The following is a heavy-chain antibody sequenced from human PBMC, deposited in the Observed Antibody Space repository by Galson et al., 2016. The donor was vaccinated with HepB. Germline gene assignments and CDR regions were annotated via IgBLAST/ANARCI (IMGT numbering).Heavy chain of an antibody. V-gene: IGHV3-33*01. J-gene: IGHJ5*02. CDR1: GFTFSNYG. CDR2: IWSDGSNQ. Sequence: SLRLSCAASGFTFSNYGMHWVRQAPGKGLEWVAVIWSDGSNQYYGDSVKGRFTISRDNSKNLLFLQMNSLRTEDTAVYYCARELSLVPGKGGHFDLWGQGALVTVSS. D-gene: IGHD6-19*01. CDR3: ARELSLVPGKGGHFDL.